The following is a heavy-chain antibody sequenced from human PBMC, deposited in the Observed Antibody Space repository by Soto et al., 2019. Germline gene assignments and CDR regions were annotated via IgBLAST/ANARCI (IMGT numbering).Heavy chain of an antibody. CDR1: GVSVSSNSGG. Sequence: RSQTLSLTCVISGVSVSSNSGGWKLIRQSPSRGLEWLGRTYYKSKWNNDYALSVKSRITINPDTSKNQFSLHLYSVTPEDTAVYYCTGITWFRGMDVWGQGTPVTVSS. D-gene: IGHD3-10*01. CDR3: TGITWFRGMDV. J-gene: IGHJ6*02. CDR2: TYYKSKWNN. V-gene: IGHV6-1*01.